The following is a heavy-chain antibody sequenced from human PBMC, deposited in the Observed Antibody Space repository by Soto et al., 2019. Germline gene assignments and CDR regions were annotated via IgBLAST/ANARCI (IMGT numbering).Heavy chain of an antibody. CDR1: GFTFSNYW. V-gene: IGHV3-7*02. Sequence: EMQLVESGGGLVQPGGSLRLSCVASGFTFSNYWMTWVRQAPGKGLEWVANITPDGSAKYYVDSVKGRFTVSRDNAKNSLYLQMNSLRVEDTAVYYCAKHGAYCFDFWGQGTLVTISS. D-gene: IGHD4-17*01. J-gene: IGHJ4*02. CDR2: ITPDGSAK. CDR3: AKHGAYCFDF.